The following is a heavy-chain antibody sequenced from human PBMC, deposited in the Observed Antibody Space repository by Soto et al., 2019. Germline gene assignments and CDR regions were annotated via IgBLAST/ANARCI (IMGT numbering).Heavy chain of an antibody. D-gene: IGHD5-18*01. CDR2: ISASGDST. J-gene: IGHJ6*02. V-gene: IGHV3-23*01. CDR1: GFRFSSHD. Sequence: GGSLRLSCAASGFRFSSHDMSWVRQAPGKGLEWVSAISASGDSTYYADSVKGRFTISRDNSKNTLYLQMNSLRAEDTAVYYCANRDTSMVTRYYYGMDVWGQGTTVTVSS. CDR3: ANRDTSMVTRYYYGMDV.